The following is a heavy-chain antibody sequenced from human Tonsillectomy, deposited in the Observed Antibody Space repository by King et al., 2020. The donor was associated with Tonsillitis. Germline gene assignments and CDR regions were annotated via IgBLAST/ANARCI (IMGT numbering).Heavy chain of an antibody. D-gene: IGHD2-15*01. V-gene: IGHV4-4*07. CDR3: ARVALYCTGVICYLYFAY. J-gene: IGHJ4*02. Sequence: VQLQESGPGLVKPSETLSLTCTVSGGSTSSFYWSWIRQSAGKGLEWIGRIYTSGSTNYNPSLKRRVIMSIDTSKNQFSLKLSSVTAASTAVYYCARVALYCTGVICYLYFAYWGPGPLVTASS. CDR1: GGSTSSFY. CDR2: IYTSGST.